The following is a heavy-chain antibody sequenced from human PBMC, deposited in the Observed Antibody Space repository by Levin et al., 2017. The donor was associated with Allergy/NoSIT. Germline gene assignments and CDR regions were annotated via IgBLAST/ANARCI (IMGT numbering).Heavy chain of an antibody. D-gene: IGHD6-13*01. CDR3: ARSHAGIAAAGGIDY. CDR2: INPNSGGT. Sequence: GESLKISCQASGYTFTGYYMHWVRQAPGQGLEWMGRINPNSGGTNYAQKFQGRVTMTRDTSISTAYMELSRLRSDDTAVYYCARSHAGIAAAGGIDYWGQGTLVTVSS. J-gene: IGHJ4*02. CDR1: GYTFTGYY. V-gene: IGHV1-2*06.